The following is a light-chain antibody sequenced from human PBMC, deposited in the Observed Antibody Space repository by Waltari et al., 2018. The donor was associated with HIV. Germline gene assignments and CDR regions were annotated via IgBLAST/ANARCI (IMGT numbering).Light chain of an antibody. Sequence: EIVLTPSPGTLSMSPGERVALPCRASQSISSGYLAWYQQKPGQAPRLLIYGESRANGVPERFSGSGSGTDFTLTISRLEPEDLAVYVCQQYGSTPVTFGGGTKVEMK. CDR2: GES. CDR1: QSISSGY. V-gene: IGKV3-20*01. CDR3: QQYGSTPVT. J-gene: IGKJ4*01.